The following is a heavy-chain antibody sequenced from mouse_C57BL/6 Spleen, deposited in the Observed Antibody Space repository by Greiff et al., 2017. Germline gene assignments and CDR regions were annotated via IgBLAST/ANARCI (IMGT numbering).Heavy chain of an antibody. Sequence: EVQVVESGGGLVQPGGSLSLSCAASGFTFTDYYMSWVRQPPGKALEWLGFIRNKAKGYTTEYSASVKGRFTISRDNSQSILYLQMNALRAEDSATYYGAGSYYRDPMDYWGQGTSVTVSS. J-gene: IGHJ4*01. CDR1: GFTFTDYY. D-gene: IGHD2-12*01. V-gene: IGHV7-3*01. CDR3: AGSYYRDPMDY. CDR2: IRNKAKGYTT.